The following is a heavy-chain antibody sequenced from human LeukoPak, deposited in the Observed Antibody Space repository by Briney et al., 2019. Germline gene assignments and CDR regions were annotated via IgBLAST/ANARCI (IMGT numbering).Heavy chain of an antibody. J-gene: IGHJ3*02. D-gene: IGHD4-11*01. CDR3: ARDGEVNAFDI. Sequence: SGGSLRLSCAASGFTFSSHWMSWVRQAPGKGLEWVANIKQDGSEKYYVDSVKGRFTISRDNAKNSLYLQMNSLRAEDTAVYYCARDGEVNAFDIWGQGTMVTVSS. V-gene: IGHV3-7*01. CDR2: IKQDGSEK. CDR1: GFTFSSHW.